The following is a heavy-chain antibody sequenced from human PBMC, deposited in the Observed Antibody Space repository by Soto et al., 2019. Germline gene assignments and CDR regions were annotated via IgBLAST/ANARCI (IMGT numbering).Heavy chain of an antibody. J-gene: IGHJ4*02. CDR2: ISVSGNYT. Sequence: GGSLRLSCAASGFTFSSYAMNWVRQAPGKGLEWVSVISVSGNYTYYADSVKGRFTISRDSSKNMLILQMNSLRAEDTAVYYCAGDDPATYWGQGTLVTVSS. CDR1: GFTFSSYA. V-gene: IGHV3-23*01. CDR3: AGDDPATY. D-gene: IGHD1-26*01.